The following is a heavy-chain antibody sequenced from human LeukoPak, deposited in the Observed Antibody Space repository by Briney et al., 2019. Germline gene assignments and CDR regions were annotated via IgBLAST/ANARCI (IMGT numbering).Heavy chain of an antibody. CDR2: ISSSGSTI. CDR1: GFTFSDYY. Sequence: PGGSLRLSCAASGFTFSDYYMSWLRQAPGKGLEWVSYISSSGSTIYYADSVKGRFTISRDNAKNSLYLQMNSLRAEDTAVYYCARATPITIFGVTSGGMDVWGQGTTVTVSS. D-gene: IGHD3-3*01. CDR3: ARATPITIFGVTSGGMDV. J-gene: IGHJ6*02. V-gene: IGHV3-11*01.